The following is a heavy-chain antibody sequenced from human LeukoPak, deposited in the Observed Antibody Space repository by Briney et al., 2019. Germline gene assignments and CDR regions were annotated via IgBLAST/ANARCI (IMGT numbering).Heavy chain of an antibody. CDR2: IYYSGST. CDR1: GGSISSYY. D-gene: IGHD3-9*01. V-gene: IGHV4-59*01. J-gene: IGHJ4*02. Sequence: SETLSLTCTVSGGSISSYYWSWIRQPPGKGLEWIGYIYYSGSTNYNPSLKSRVTISVDTSKNQFSLQLSSVTAADTAVYYCARLRYFDWLLDYWGQGTLVTVSS. CDR3: ARLRYFDWLLDY.